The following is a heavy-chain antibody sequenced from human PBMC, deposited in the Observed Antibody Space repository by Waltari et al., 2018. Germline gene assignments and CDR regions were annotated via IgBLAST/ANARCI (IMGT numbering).Heavy chain of an antibody. J-gene: IGHJ3*01. CDR1: AFPLSTSW. V-gene: IGHV3-7*04. D-gene: IGHD7-27*01. CDR3: AKDNWGRPGGIDGFDV. Sequence: EVQLVESGGDLVRPGGSLRLSCEASAFPLSTSWMSWVRQAPGKGLEWVANIRQDGNEKKYLASVRGRFIVSRDNAKNSLYLQMNSLRAEDTALYYCAKDNWGRPGGIDGFDVWGQGTMVTVSS. CDR2: IRQDGNEK.